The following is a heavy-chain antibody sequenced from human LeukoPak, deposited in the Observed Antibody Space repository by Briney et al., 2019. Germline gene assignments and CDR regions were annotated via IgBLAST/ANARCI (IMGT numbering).Heavy chain of an antibody. CDR3: ARARIVGAAYFDY. CDR2: IYYSGST. J-gene: IGHJ4*02. D-gene: IGHD1-26*01. V-gene: IGHV4-39*07. Sequence: PSETLSLTCTVSGGSISSSSYYWGWIRQPPGKGREWIGSIYYSGSTYYNPSLKSRVTISVDTSKNQFSLKLSSVTAADTAVYYCARARIVGAAYFDYWGQGTLVTVSS. CDR1: GGSISSSSYY.